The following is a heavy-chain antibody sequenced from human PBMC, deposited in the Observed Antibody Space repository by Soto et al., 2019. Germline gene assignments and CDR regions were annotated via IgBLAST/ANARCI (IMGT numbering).Heavy chain of an antibody. CDR2: ISYDGSNK. CDR3: ARDDSSSWSNWFDP. D-gene: IGHD6-13*01. CDR1: GFTFSSYA. Sequence: QVQLVESGGGVVQPGRSLRLSCAASGFTFSSYAMHWVRQAPGKGLEWVAVISYDGSNKYYADSVKGRFTISRDNSKNTLYLQMNSLRAEDTAAYYCARDDSSSWSNWFDPWGQGTLVTVSS. V-gene: IGHV3-30-3*01. J-gene: IGHJ5*02.